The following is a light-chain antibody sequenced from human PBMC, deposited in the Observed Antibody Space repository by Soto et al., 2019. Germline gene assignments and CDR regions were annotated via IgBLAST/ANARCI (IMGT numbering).Light chain of an antibody. CDR3: QQYANSPIT. J-gene: IGKJ5*01. Sequence: EIAMTQSPATLSMSPVERSTLSCRSSQSVSSSYLAWYQQKPGLAPRLLIYGVSSRASGIPDRFFGSGSGTDFTLTINRLEPEDFAVYYCQQYANSPITFGQGTRLEI. V-gene: IGKV3-20*01. CDR2: GVS. CDR1: QSVSSSY.